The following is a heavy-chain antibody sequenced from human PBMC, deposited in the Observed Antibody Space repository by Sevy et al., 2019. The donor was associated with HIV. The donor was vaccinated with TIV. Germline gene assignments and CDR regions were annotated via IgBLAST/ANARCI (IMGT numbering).Heavy chain of an antibody. CDR2: ISWNRGSI. V-gene: IGHV3-9*01. J-gene: IGHJ4*02. CDR1: GFTFDDYA. CDR3: AKEANYYDSSGYYYFDY. Sequence: SLRLSCAASGFTFDDYAMHWVRQAPGKGLEWVSGISWNRGSIGYADSVKGRFTISRDNAKNSLYLQMNSLRAEDTALYYCAKEANYYDSSGYYYFDYWGQGTLVTVSS. D-gene: IGHD3-22*01.